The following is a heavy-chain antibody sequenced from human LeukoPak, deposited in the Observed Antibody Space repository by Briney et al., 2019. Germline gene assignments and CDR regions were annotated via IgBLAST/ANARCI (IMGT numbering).Heavy chain of an antibody. J-gene: IGHJ3*02. CDR2: IKRDGSEK. CDR1: GFSFSSYW. Sequence: GGSLRLSCAASGFSFSSYWMSWVRQAPGKGLEWVAKIKRDGSEKYYVDSVKGRFTISRDNAKNSLYLQMNSLRAEDTAVYYCARDLPTAEWGPDAFDIWGQGTMVTVSS. V-gene: IGHV3-7*01. D-gene: IGHD1-14*01. CDR3: ARDLPTAEWGPDAFDI.